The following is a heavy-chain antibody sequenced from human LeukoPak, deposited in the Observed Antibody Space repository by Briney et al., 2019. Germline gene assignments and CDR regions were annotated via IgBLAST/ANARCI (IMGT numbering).Heavy chain of an antibody. D-gene: IGHD6-13*01. CDR3: ARVSVAGTGPDY. J-gene: IGHJ4*02. Sequence: SETLSLTCTVPGGSVSSGSYYWSWIRQPPGKGLEWIGFMSNSAHTDSKSRVTISLDTSKSQFSLKLNSVTAADTAFYYCARVSVAGTGPDYWGQVTLVTVSS. CDR1: GGSVSSGSYY. CDR2: MSNSAHT. V-gene: IGHV4-61*01.